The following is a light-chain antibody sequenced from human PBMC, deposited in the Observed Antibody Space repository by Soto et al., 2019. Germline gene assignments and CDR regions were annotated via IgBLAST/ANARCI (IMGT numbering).Light chain of an antibody. V-gene: IGKV2-30*02. J-gene: IGKJ1*01. Sequence: DVVMTQSPLFLPVTLGQPASISCRSSQSLIHSDGNTYLSWFQQRPGQSPRRLIYEVSDRDSGVPDRFTGSGSGTDFTLKNSRVEAEDVGVYYCLQGTHWPWTFGQGTEVEIK. CDR3: LQGTHWPWT. CDR2: EVS. CDR1: QSLIHSDGNTY.